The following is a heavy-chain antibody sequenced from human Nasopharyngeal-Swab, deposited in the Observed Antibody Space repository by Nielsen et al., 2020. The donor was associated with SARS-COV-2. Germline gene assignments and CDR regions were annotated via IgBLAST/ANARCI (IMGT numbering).Heavy chain of an antibody. CDR2: IRSYGNNYAT. D-gene: IGHD2-15*01. CDR3: TRCGGGCYSGRDY. V-gene: IGHV3-73*01. CDR1: GYIFGDSA. Sequence: GESLKISCAASGYIFGDSAIHWVRQAPGAGLEWVARIRSYGNNYATAYSASVKGRFIIFRDDPTNTAYLQMNSLKTEDTAMYYCTRCGGGCYSGRDYWGQGTLVTVSS. J-gene: IGHJ4*02.